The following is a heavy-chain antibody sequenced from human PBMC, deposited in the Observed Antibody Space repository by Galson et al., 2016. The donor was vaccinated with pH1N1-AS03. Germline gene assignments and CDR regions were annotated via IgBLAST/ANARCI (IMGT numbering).Heavy chain of an antibody. V-gene: IGHV3-74*01. CDR2: INNEGTST. CDR3: AIQDSSGYFHGLDV. Sequence: SLRLSCAASGFTFTTYWMHWVRQAPGRGLVWVSSINNEGTSTRDTDSVRGRFFISRDNAKNTVYLQMNSLRAEDTAVYYCAIQDSSGYFHGLDVWGQGTTVTVSS. CDR1: GFTFTTYW. D-gene: IGHD3-22*01. J-gene: IGHJ3*01.